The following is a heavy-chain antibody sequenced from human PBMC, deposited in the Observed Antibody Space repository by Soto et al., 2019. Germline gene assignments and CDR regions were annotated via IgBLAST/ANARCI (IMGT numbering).Heavy chain of an antibody. CDR3: GTDSVSDWVPGVGS. CDR2: IIPILGSP. J-gene: IGHJ5*02. D-gene: IGHD6-19*01. CDR1: GVSFSDST. Sequence: QVLLVQSGAEVKKPGSSVKVSCKASGVSFSDSTISWVRQAPGQGLEWMGKIIPILGSPNFAQKFQGRVTITADTSTSTAYMELSSRISEATAVYYCGTDSVSDWVPGVGSLGQGTLVTVSS. V-gene: IGHV1-69*04.